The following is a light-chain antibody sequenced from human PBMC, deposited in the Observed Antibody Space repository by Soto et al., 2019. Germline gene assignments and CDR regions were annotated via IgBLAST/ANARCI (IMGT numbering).Light chain of an antibody. J-gene: IGLJ1*01. V-gene: IGLV2-14*03. Sequence: VLTQPAPVSGSPGQSITLSCTGSSRAVATYNFVSWYQQHPGKAPKLIIYDVSNRPSGVSNRFSGSKSGNTASLTISGLQAEDEADYYCNSYTTSTTFVFGTGTKVTVL. CDR2: DVS. CDR3: NSYTTSTTFV. CDR1: SRAVATYNF.